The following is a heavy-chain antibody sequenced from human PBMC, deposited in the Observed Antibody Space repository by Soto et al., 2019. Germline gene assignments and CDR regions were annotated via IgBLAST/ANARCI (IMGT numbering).Heavy chain of an antibody. Sequence: ASVKVSCKASGYAFSFGFSWVRQAPGQGLEWMGWISASDGSTNSAQKFRGRISLTTDTSTNTAYLDLLSLTSDDTAVYYCARGPHYYDSGNPSWSTSDWGQGTLVTVSS. CDR1: GYAFSFG. CDR3: ARGPHYYDSGNPSWSTSD. D-gene: IGHD3-10*01. CDR2: ISASDGST. J-gene: IGHJ4*02. V-gene: IGHV1-18*01.